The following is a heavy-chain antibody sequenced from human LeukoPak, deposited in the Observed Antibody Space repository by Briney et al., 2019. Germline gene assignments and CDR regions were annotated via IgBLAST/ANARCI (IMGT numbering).Heavy chain of an antibody. V-gene: IGHV4-61*02. J-gene: IGHJ4*02. Sequence: PSQTLSLTCTVSGGSITFGSYYWTWIRQPAGKGLEWIGRIYTSGRTFYNPSLKSRVTISMDKSMNQFSLRLNSVTAADTAVYYCARARVIPASFDDWGQGALVTVSS. D-gene: IGHD3-16*02. CDR1: GGSITFGSYY. CDR3: ARARVIPASFDD. CDR2: IYTSGRT.